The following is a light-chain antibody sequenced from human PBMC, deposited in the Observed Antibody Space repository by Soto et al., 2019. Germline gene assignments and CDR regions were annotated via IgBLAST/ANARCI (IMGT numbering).Light chain of an antibody. Sequence: DIQMIQSPSSLSASVGESVTITCRASQSISSYVNWFQQKRGKAPKLLVYATSNLHSGVPPRFSGSGSGIDFSLTIRSLQPEDVATYYFQQSYSTPRTFGQGTKLEIK. V-gene: IGKV1-39*01. CDR3: QQSYSTPRT. J-gene: IGKJ2*01. CDR2: ATS. CDR1: QSISSY.